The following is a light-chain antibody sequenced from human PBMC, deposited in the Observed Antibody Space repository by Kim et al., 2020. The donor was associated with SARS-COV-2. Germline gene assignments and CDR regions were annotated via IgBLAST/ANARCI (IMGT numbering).Light chain of an antibody. CDR2: GAS. CDR3: QHYHNSPGT. Sequence: PGEGATLSCRASQSVRSSSLVWYQQKPGQAPRLLIYGASSRATGIPDRFSGRGSGTDFTLTISRLEPEDFAVYYCQHYHNSPGTFGQGTKVDIK. CDR1: QSVRSSS. V-gene: IGKV3-20*01. J-gene: IGKJ1*01.